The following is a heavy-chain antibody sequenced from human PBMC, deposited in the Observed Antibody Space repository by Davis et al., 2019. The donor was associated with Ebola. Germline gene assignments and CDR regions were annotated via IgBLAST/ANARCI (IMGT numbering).Heavy chain of an antibody. CDR2: ISGYYGET. Sequence: AASVKVSCKASGYTFKNYGIGWVRQAPGQGLEWMGWISGYYGETNYAQKFQGRVTITADKSTSTAYMELSSLRSEDTAVYYCARDSSPGYYYYGMDVWGQGTTVTVSS. J-gene: IGHJ6*02. CDR1: GYTFKNYG. D-gene: IGHD6-6*01. CDR3: ARDSSPGYYYYGMDV. V-gene: IGHV1-18*01.